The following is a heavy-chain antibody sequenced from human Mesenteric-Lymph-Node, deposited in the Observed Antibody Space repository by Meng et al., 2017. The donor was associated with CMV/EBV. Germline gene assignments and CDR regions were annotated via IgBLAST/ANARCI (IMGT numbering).Heavy chain of an antibody. V-gene: IGHV4-61*01. D-gene: IGHD6-25*01. CDR2: IYYSGST. J-gene: IGHJ6*02. CDR3: ARDTNRVYSSEYGMDV. Sequence: SETLSLTCTVSGVSVSSGSYNWSWIRQPPGKGLEWIVYIYYSGSTNYNPALKSRVTISVDTSKNWFSLELISVTAADTDVYYYARDTNRVYSSEYGMDVWGQGTTVTVSS. CDR1: GVSVSSGSYN.